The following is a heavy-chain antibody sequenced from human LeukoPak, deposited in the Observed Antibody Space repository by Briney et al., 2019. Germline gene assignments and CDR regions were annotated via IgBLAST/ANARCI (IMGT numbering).Heavy chain of an antibody. D-gene: IGHD3-10*01. V-gene: IGHV4-59*01. CDR1: SASISTYY. CDR2: IYHSGPS. J-gene: IGHJ4*02. CDR3: AKAAKFYYGSQTYYYFDY. Sequence: SETLSLTCTVSSASISTYYWSWIRQPPGKGLEWIGYIYHSGPSNYNPSLESRVAMSVDTSKSQFSLSLTSVTTADTAVYYCAKAAKFYYGSQTYYYFDYWGQGILVTVSS.